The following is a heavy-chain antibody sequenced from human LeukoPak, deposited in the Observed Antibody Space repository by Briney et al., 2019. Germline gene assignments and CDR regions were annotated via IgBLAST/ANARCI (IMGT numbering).Heavy chain of an antibody. D-gene: IGHD1-26*01. J-gene: IGHJ5*02. V-gene: IGHV4-59*01. CDR2: IYYSGST. CDR3: ARSIVGATVLFDP. Sequence: TSETLSPTCTVSGGSISSYYWSWIRQPPGKGLEWIGYIYYSGSTNYNPSLKSRVTISVDTSKNQFSLKLSSVTAADTAVYYCARSIVGATVLFDPWGQGTLVTVSS. CDR1: GGSISSYY.